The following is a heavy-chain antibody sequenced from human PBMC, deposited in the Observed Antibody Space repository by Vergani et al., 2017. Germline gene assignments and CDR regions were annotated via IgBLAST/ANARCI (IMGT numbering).Heavy chain of an antibody. D-gene: IGHD2-2*01. CDR2: IRSDESRR. Sequence: QVQLVESGGGVVQPGGSLRLSCAASGFTFNSYGMHWVRQAPGKGLEWVASIRSDESRRYYGDSMEGPFTISRDNSKNTLYLQMKSLRPEDSAVYYCAKDAGNIVVVPAAALLNYYYYGMDVWGQGTTVTVSS. CDR1: GFTFNSYG. CDR3: AKDAGNIVVVPAAALLNYYYYGMDV. J-gene: IGHJ6*02. V-gene: IGHV3-30*02.